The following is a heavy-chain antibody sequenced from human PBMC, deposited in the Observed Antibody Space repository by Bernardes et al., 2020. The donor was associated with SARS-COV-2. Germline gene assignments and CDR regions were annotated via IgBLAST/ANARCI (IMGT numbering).Heavy chain of an antibody. CDR2: TYYRSKWYK. D-gene: IGHD4-17*01. CDR3: ARGRTRLDV. CDR1: GDSVSSDSGA. Sequence: SQTLSLTCAISGDSVSSDSGAWNWIRQSPSRGLEWLGRTYYRSKWYKDYALFVKSRIIINPDTPNNQFSLQLTSVTPEDTAVYYCARGRTRLDVWGQGTMVTVSS. J-gene: IGHJ3*01. V-gene: IGHV6-1*01.